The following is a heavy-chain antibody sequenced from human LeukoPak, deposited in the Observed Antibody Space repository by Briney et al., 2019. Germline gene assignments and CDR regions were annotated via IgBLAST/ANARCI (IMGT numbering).Heavy chain of an antibody. D-gene: IGHD2-2*01. CDR2: ISGSGDNT. CDR1: GFTFSSYA. V-gene: IGHV3-23*01. CDR3: AKGSGSVVVPAALIDY. Sequence: GGSLRLSCAASGFTFSSYAMSWVRQAPGKGLEWVSGISGSGDNTYYADSVKGRFTISRDNSKNTLYLQMNRLRAEDTAVYYCAKGSGSVVVPAALIDYWGQGALVTVSS. J-gene: IGHJ4*02.